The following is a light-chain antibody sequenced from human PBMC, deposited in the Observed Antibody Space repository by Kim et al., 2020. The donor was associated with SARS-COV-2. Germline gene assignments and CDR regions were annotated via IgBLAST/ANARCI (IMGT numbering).Light chain of an antibody. V-gene: IGKV1-39*01. CDR1: QSISSY. J-gene: IGKJ4*01. CDR2: AAS. CDR3: QQGYSTPALT. Sequence: DIQMTQSPSSLSASVGDRVTITCRASQSISSYLNWYQQKPGKAPKLLIYAASSLQSGVPSRFSGSGSGTDFTLTISSLQPEDFATYYCQQGYSTPALTFGGGNKVDIK.